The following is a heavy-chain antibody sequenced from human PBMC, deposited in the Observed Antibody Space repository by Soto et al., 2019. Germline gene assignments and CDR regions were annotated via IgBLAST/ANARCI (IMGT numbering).Heavy chain of an antibody. Sequence: EVQLVESGGGLIQPGGSLRLSCAVSGFTVSNNYMSWVRQAPGKGLEGVSVIYSGGYTAYGDSVKGRFTISRDKSKNTLYLKMKSLSADDAGFFSWASTPGGGGYWGQGTLVTVSS. CDR2: IYSGGYT. CDR3: ASTPGGGGY. CDR1: GFTVSNNY. D-gene: IGHD2-15*01. V-gene: IGHV3-53*01. J-gene: IGHJ4*02.